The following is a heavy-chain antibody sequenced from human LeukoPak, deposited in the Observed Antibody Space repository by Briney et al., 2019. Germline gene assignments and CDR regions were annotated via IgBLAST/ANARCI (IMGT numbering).Heavy chain of an antibody. CDR1: GYTFTKYG. D-gene: IGHD3-3*01. J-gene: IGHJ5*02. CDR2: ISAYNGNT. V-gene: IGHV1-18*01. CDR3: ARRHVLEWLLAGGFDP. Sequence: GASVKVSCKASGYTFTKYGLSWVRHAPGQGLEWMGWISAYNGNTKYAQKFQGRVTMTTDTSTSTAYMEVRSLRSDDTAVYYCARRHVLEWLLAGGFDPWGQGTLVTVSS.